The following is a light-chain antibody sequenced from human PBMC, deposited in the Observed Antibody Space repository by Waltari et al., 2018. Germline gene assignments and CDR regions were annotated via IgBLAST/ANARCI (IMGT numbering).Light chain of an antibody. J-gene: IGLJ3*02. V-gene: IGLV2-14*01. CDR2: DVS. CDR3: SSFTTSSTGV. Sequence: QSALTQPASVSGSPGQPITISCTGTNSSMRLYTYVSWYQQHPGKAPKLMIYDVSYRPSGVSNRFSGSKSGNTASLTISGLQAEDEADYYCSSFTTSSTGVFGGGTKLTVL. CDR1: NSSMRLYTY.